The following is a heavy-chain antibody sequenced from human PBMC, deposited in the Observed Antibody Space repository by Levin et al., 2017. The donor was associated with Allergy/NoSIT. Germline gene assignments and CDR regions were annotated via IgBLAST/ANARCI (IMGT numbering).Heavy chain of an antibody. D-gene: IGHD3-10*01. Sequence: LRLSCAVSGGSIGSGSYSWNWIRQPPGKGLEWIGYNYEGGGTHFNPALRSRATISVDRSKNQFSLRLSSVTAADTAVYFCARGEGSGSGRYYPKVGHYFDYWGQGTLVAVSS. CDR2: NYEGGGT. V-gene: IGHV4-30-2*01. J-gene: IGHJ4*02. CDR1: GGSIGSGSYS. CDR3: ARGEGSGSGRYYPKVGHYFDY.